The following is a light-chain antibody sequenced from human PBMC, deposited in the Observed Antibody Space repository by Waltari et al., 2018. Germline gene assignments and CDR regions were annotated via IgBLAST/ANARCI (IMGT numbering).Light chain of an antibody. Sequence: EIVLTQSPATLSLSPGERATLSCRASQSVNSYLDWYQHKPGQAPRLLIYAASNRATGITARFSGSGSGTDFTLPISSLEPEDFAVYYCQQRSNWLITFGQGTRLEIK. CDR1: QSVNSY. CDR3: QQRSNWLIT. CDR2: AAS. V-gene: IGKV3-11*01. J-gene: IGKJ5*01.